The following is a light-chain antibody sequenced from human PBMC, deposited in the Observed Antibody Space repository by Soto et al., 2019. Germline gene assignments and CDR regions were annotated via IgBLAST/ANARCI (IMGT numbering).Light chain of an antibody. CDR2: EVS. CDR3: SSYAGSNNFVV. Sequence: QSALIQPPSASGSPGQSVTISCTGTSSDVGGYNYVSWYQQHSGKAPNLMIYEVSKRPSGVPDRFSGSKSGNTASLTVSGLQAEDEADYYCSSYAGSNNFVVFGGGTKLTVL. V-gene: IGLV2-8*01. J-gene: IGLJ2*01. CDR1: SSDVGGYNY.